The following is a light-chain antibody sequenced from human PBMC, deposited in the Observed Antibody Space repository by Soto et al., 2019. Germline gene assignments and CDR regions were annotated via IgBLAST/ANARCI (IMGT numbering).Light chain of an antibody. Sequence: QSVLTQPPSASVTPGQRVSISCSGSSSNIGNNTVNWYQQFPETAPRLLIYTTNQRPSGVPDRFSGSKSGTSASLAISGLQSEDEADYYWAAWDDSLNGPVFGGGTKLTVL. CDR2: TTN. V-gene: IGLV1-44*01. J-gene: IGLJ3*02. CDR3: AAWDDSLNGPV. CDR1: SSNIGNNT.